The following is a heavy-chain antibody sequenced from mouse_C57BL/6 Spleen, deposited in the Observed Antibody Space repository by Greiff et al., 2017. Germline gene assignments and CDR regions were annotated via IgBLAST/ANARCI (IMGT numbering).Heavy chain of an antibody. Sequence: QVQLQQPGAELVRPGSSVKLSCKASGYTFTSYWMHWVKQRPIQGLEWIGNIDPSDSETHYNQKFKDKATLTVDKSSSTAYMQRSSLTSEDSAVYYCAREGYSNYPMDYWGQGTSVTVSS. CDR2: IDPSDSET. CDR3: AREGYSNYPMDY. CDR1: GYTFTSYW. J-gene: IGHJ4*01. D-gene: IGHD2-5*01. V-gene: IGHV1-52*01.